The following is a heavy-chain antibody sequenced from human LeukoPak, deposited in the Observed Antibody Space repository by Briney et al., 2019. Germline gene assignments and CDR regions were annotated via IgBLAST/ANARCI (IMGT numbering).Heavy chain of an antibody. Sequence: ASVTVSCTASGYTLTGYYLYWVRQAPGQGLELMGRINPNTGGTSYAQKFQGRVTLTRDTSISTAYMELSRLNSDDTAVYYCAVADYGDYGKFDYWGQGTLVTVSS. D-gene: IGHD4-17*01. V-gene: IGHV1-2*06. J-gene: IGHJ4*02. CDR2: INPNTGGT. CDR3: AVADYGDYGKFDY. CDR1: GYTLTGYY.